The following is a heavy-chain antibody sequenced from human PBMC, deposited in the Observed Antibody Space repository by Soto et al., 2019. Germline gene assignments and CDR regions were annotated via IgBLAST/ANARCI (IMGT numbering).Heavy chain of an antibody. J-gene: IGHJ6*04. CDR1: GFTFSSYA. CDR2: ISGSGGST. CDR3: ARDSYGSGGASALYRYGMYF. V-gene: IGHV3-23*01. Sequence: GGSLRLSCAASGFTFSSYAMSWVRQAPGKGLEWVSAISGSGGSTYYADSVKGRFTISRDNSKNTLYLQMNSLRAEDTAVYYCARDSYGSGGASALYRYGMYFWGKGTTVTVSS. D-gene: IGHD5-18*01.